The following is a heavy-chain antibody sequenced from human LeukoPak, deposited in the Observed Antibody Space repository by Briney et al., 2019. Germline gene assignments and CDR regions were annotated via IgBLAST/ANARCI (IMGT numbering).Heavy chain of an antibody. V-gene: IGHV3-23*01. Sequence: GGSLRLSCADSGFTFSSYAMSRVRQAPGKGLEWVSAISGSGGSTYYADSVKGRFTISRDNSKNTLYLQMNSLRAEDTAVYYCAKVEGYIVAVAIESYFDYWGQGTLVTVSS. J-gene: IGHJ4*02. CDR2: ISGSGGST. CDR3: AKVEGYIVAVAIESYFDY. CDR1: GFTFSSYA. D-gene: IGHD5-12*01.